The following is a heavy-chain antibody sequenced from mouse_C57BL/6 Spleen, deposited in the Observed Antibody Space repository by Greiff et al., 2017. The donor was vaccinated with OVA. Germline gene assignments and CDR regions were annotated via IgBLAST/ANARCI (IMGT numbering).Heavy chain of an antibody. CDR3: ARESSSYEFAY. D-gene: IGHD1-1*01. V-gene: IGHV1-58*01. Sequence: VQLQQSGAELVRPGSSVKMSCKTSGYTFTSYGINWVKQRPGQGLEWIGYIYIGNGYTEYHEKFKGKATLTSDTSSSTAYMQLSSLTSEDSAIYFCARESSSYEFAYWGQGTLVTVSA. J-gene: IGHJ3*01. CDR2: IYIGNGYT. CDR1: GYTFTSYG.